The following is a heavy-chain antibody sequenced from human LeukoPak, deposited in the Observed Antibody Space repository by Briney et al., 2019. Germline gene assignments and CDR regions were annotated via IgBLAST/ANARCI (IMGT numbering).Heavy chain of an antibody. Sequence: SVKVSCKASGGTFSSYAISWVRQAPGQGLEWMGRIIPILGIANYAQKFQGRVTITADKSTSTAYMELSSLRSEDTAVYYCARDVTVVTPSRGDAFDIWGQGTMVTVSS. J-gene: IGHJ3*02. V-gene: IGHV1-69*04. D-gene: IGHD4-23*01. CDR1: GGTFSSYA. CDR2: IIPILGIA. CDR3: ARDVTVVTPSRGDAFDI.